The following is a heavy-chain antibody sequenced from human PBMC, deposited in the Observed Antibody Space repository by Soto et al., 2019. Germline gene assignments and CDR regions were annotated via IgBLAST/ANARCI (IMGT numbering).Heavy chain of an antibody. CDR1: GGSISSGGYY. CDR2: IYYSGST. V-gene: IGHV4-31*03. D-gene: IGHD3-22*01. Sequence: QVQLQESGPGLVKPSQTLSLTCTVSGGSISSGGYYWSWIRQHPGKGLEWIGYIYYSGSTYYNPSLKSRVTISVDTFKNQVSLKLSSVTTADTAVYYYASGSSGYEDGAFDIWGQGVMFTVSS. CDR3: ASGSSGYEDGAFDI. J-gene: IGHJ3*02.